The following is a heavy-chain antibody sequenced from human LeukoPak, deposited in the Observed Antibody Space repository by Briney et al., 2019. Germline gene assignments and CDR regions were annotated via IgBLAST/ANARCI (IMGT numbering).Heavy chain of an antibody. Sequence: GGSLRLSCAASGFTFSSYGMHWVRQAPGKGLEWVAVISYDGSNKYYADSVKGRFTISRDNSKNTLYLQMNSLRAEDTAVYYCARDLTGEHSSGYSYYFDYWGQGTLVTVSS. CDR1: GFTFSSYG. J-gene: IGHJ4*02. D-gene: IGHD3-22*01. CDR2: ISYDGSNK. CDR3: ARDLTGEHSSGYSYYFDY. V-gene: IGHV3-30*03.